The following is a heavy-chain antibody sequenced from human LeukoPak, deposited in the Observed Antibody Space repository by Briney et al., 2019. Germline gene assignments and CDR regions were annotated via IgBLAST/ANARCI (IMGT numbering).Heavy chain of an antibody. V-gene: IGHV3-30*04. CDR2: ISYDGSNK. D-gene: IGHD2-15*01. CDR1: GFTFSSYA. CDR3: ARDGRSGGSCSWFDY. Sequence: GGSLRLSCAASGFTFSSYAMHWVRQAPGKGLEWVAVISYDGSNKYYADSVKGRFTISRDNSKSTLYLQMNSLRAEDTAVYYCARDGRSGGSCSWFDYWGQGTLVTVSS. J-gene: IGHJ5*01.